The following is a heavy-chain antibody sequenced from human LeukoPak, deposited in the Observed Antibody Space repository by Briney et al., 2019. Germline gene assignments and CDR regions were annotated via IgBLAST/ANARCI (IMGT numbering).Heavy chain of an antibody. CDR1: GGSIISSTYY. Sequence: SETLSLTCTVSGGSIISSTYYWGWIRQPPGKGLEWIGSIFYSGSTNYNPSLKSRVTISVDTSKNQFSLKLSSVTAADTAVYYCARAPFGYFDYWGQGTLVTVSS. CDR3: ARAPFGYFDY. D-gene: IGHD3-10*01. J-gene: IGHJ4*02. CDR2: IFYSGST. V-gene: IGHV4-39*07.